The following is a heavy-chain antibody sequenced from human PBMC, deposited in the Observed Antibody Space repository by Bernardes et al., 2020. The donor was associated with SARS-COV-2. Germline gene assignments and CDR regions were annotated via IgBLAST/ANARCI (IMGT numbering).Heavy chain of an antibody. D-gene: IGHD2-21*01. Sequence: ASVKVSCKASGYTFTSYGISWVRQAPGQGLEWMGWISAYNGNTNYAQKLQGRVTMTTDTSTSTAYMELRSLRSDDTAVYYCARDRIRRMGDWDAFDIWGQGTMVTVSS. J-gene: IGHJ3*02. CDR2: ISAYNGNT. CDR3: ARDRIRRMGDWDAFDI. V-gene: IGHV1-18*01. CDR1: GYTFTSYG.